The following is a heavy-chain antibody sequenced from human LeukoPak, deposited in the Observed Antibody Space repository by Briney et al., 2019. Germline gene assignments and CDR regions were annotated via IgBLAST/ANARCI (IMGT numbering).Heavy chain of an antibody. Sequence: GGSLRLSCAASGFTFSSYAMSWVRQAPGKGLEWVSAISGSGGSTYHADSVKGRFTISRDNSKNTLYLQMNSLRAEDTAVYYCAKVVDCSGGSCYFDYWGQGTLVTVSS. CDR2: ISGSGGST. V-gene: IGHV3-23*01. CDR3: AKVVDCSGGSCYFDY. D-gene: IGHD2-15*01. CDR1: GFTFSSYA. J-gene: IGHJ4*02.